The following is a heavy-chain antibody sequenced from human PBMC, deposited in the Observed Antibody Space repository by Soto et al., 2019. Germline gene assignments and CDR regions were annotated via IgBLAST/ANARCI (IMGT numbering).Heavy chain of an antibody. D-gene: IGHD3-10*01. V-gene: IGHV3-15*01. CDR2: IKSKTDGGTT. CDR1: GFTFSNAW. J-gene: IGHJ4*02. Sequence: EVQLVESGGGLVKPGGSLRLSCTASGFTFSNAWRSWVRQAPGKGLEWVGRIKSKTDGGTTDYAAPVNGSFSISRDDSKTTLFLQMNSLKTEDTAVYYCTTGTTTIIRVDYWGQGTLVTVSS. CDR3: TTGTTTIIRVDY.